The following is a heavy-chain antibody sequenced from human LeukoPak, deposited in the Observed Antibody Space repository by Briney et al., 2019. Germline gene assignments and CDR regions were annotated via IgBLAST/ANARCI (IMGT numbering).Heavy chain of an antibody. D-gene: IGHD3-10*01. Sequence: PSETLSLTCTVSGGSISSSSYYWSWIRQHPGKGLEWIGCIYYSGITHYNPSLKSRVSTSVDRSKNQFSLKLSSVTAANTAVYYCARADSGSYNWFDPWGQGTLVTVSS. V-gene: IGHV4-31*03. CDR2: IYYSGIT. CDR1: GGSISSSSYY. J-gene: IGHJ5*02. CDR3: ARADSGSYNWFDP.